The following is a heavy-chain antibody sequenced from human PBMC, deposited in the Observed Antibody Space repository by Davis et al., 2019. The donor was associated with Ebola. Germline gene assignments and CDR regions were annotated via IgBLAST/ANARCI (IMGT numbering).Heavy chain of an antibody. CDR2: IIPIFGTT. CDR3: ARVDSGYDEGGAFDI. Sequence: SVKVSCKASGGTFSSYAFRWVRQAPGQGLEWMGGIIPIFGTTTYSQKFQGRVTITADESTSIAYMDLSSLRSEDTAVYYCARVDSGYDEGGAFDIWGQGTMVTVSS. CDR1: GGTFSSYA. D-gene: IGHD5-12*01. J-gene: IGHJ3*02. V-gene: IGHV1-69*13.